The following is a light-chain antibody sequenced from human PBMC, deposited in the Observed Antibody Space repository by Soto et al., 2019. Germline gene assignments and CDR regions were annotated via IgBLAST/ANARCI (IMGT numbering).Light chain of an antibody. Sequence: SALTQPPSASGTPGQRVTISCSGSSSNIGSNYVYWYQQLPGTAPKLLIYRNNQRPSGVPDRFSGSKSGASASLAISGLRSEDEADYFCAAWDDSLRGGVFGTGTKVTVL. V-gene: IGLV1-47*01. CDR1: SSNIGSNY. CDR3: AAWDDSLRGGV. J-gene: IGLJ1*01. CDR2: RNN.